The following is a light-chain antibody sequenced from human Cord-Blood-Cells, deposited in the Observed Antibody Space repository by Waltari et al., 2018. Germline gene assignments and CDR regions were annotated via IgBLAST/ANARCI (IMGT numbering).Light chain of an antibody. Sequence: QLVLTQSPSASASLGASVKLTCTLSSGHSSYAIAWHQQQPEKGPLYLMKLNIDGSQCKGDGIPDRFSGSSAGAERYLTISSLQSEDEADYYCQTWGTGIGVFGGGTKLTVL. CDR3: QTWGTGIGV. CDR2: LNIDGSQ. V-gene: IGLV4-69*01. J-gene: IGLJ3*02. CDR1: SGHSSYA.